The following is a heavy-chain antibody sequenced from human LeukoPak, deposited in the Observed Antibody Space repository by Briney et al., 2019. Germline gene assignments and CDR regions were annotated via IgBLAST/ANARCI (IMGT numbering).Heavy chain of an antibody. V-gene: IGHV3-15*01. D-gene: IGHD5-24*01. Sequence: GGSLRLSCAASRFTFSNYSMSWVRQAPGRGLEWVCRIRSKTDGVTTDYAAPVKGRFTSSRDDSKKTLYLQMNSQKTDETPVYYCTTSRHGYNFFQAPDSSGPGTPVT. J-gene: IGHJ5*01. CDR3: TTSRHGYNFFQAPDS. CDR2: IRSKTDGVTT. CDR1: RFTFSNYS.